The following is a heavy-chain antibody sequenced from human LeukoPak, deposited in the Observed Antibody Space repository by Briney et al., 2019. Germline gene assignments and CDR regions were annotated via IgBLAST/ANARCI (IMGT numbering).Heavy chain of an antibody. CDR1: GFTFGDYA. CDR2: IWYDGSNK. V-gene: IGHV3-33*01. CDR3: ARSQTYYYDSSGPYPGNY. D-gene: IGHD3-22*01. J-gene: IGHJ4*02. Sequence: GGSQRLSCTGSGFTFGDYAMSWIRQAPGKGLEWVAVIWYDGSNKYYADSVKGRFTISRDNSKNTLYLQMNSLRAEDTAVYYCARSQTYYYDSSGPYPGNYWGQGTLVTVSS.